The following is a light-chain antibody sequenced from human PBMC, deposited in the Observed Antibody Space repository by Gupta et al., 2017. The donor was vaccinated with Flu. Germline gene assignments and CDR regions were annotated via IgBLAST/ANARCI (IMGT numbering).Light chain of an antibody. CDR1: QSISIY. CDR3: HQRSNWPPET. Sequence: IGLPHSPAPLSLSPEERATLSCRASQSISIYLAWYQQKPGQPPRLLIHDASNRAPGIPARCSGSGSGTDFTLTISSLEPEDFAVYYCHQRSNWPPETFGQGTTVEIK. J-gene: IGKJ1*01. V-gene: IGKV3-11*01. CDR2: DAS.